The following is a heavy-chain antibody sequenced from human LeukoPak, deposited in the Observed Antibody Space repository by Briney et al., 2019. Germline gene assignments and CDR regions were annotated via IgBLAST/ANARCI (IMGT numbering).Heavy chain of an antibody. CDR1: GGSISSSNW. D-gene: IGHD2-8*01. CDR3: AKNGQRGFSFDP. Sequence: SGTLSLTCAVSGGSISSSNWWSWVRQPPGKGLEWIGEIYHSGSTNYNPSLKSRVTISVDKSKNQFSLKWYSVTAADTGLYYCAKNGQRGFSFDPWGQGTLVIVAS. V-gene: IGHV4-4*02. J-gene: IGHJ5*02. CDR2: IYHSGST.